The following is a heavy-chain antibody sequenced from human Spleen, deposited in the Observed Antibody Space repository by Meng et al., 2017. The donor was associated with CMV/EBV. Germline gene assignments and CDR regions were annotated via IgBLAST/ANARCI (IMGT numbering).Heavy chain of an antibody. CDR2: IRSKGYSYAA. Sequence: GESLKISCTASGFTFSSYGMHWVRQASGKGLEWLGRIRSKGYSYAAAYAPSVKGRFTISRDDSKNTAYLQMNSLKTEDTAIYYCSRQGPYSSPSDWYFDLWGRGTLVTVSS. V-gene: IGHV3-73*01. J-gene: IGHJ2*01. CDR3: SRQGPYSSPSDWYFDL. CDR1: GFTFSSYG. D-gene: IGHD6-6*01.